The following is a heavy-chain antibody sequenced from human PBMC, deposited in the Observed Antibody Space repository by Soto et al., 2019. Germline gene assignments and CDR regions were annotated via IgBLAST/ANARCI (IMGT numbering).Heavy chain of an antibody. CDR1: GGSISSSSYY. Sequence: QLQLQESGPGLVKPSETLSLTCTVSGGSISSSSYYWGWIRQPPGKGLEWIGSIYYSGSTYYNPSLKSRLTISVDTSKTQFSLKLSSVTAADTAVYYCARPTCYDYIWGSSHAFDIWGQGTMVTVSS. J-gene: IGHJ3*02. V-gene: IGHV4-39*01. D-gene: IGHD3-16*01. CDR3: ARPTCYDYIWGSSHAFDI. CDR2: IYYSGST.